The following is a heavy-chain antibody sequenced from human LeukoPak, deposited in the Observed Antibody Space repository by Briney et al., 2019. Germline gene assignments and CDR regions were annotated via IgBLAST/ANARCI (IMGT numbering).Heavy chain of an antibody. V-gene: IGHV3-20*04. CDR2: INWNGGST. D-gene: IGHD6-6*01. J-gene: IGHJ6*03. Sequence: GGSLRLSCAASGFTFDDYGMSWVRQAPGKGLEWVSGINWNGGSTGYADSVKGRFTISRDNAKNSLYLQMNSLRAEDTALYYCARGYYSSSYYYYYYMDVWGKGTTVTVSS. CDR3: ARGYYSSSYYYYYYMDV. CDR1: GFTFDDYG.